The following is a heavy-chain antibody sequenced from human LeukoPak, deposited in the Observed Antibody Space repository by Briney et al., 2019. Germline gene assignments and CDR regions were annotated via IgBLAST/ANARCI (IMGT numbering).Heavy chain of an antibody. CDR1: GGSISSYY. Sequence: SETLSLTCTVSGGSISSYYWSWFRQPPGKGLEWVGYIYYSGTTNYNPSLKSRVTISVDTSKNQFSLKLSSVTAADTAVYYCARGPLDSGSYYFDYWGQGTLVTVSS. CDR3: ARGPLDSGSYYFDY. J-gene: IGHJ4*02. D-gene: IGHD3-10*01. CDR2: IYYSGTT. V-gene: IGHV4-59*12.